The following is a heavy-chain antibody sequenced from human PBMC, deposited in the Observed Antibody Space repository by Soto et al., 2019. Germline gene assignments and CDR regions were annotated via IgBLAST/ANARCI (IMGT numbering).Heavy chain of an antibody. Sequence: PSETLSLTCAVYGGSFSGYYWSWIRQPPGKGLEWIGEINHSGSTNYNPSLKSRVTISVDTSKNQFSLKLSFVTAADTAVYYCARGKRRRWFFDYWGQGTLVTVDS. V-gene: IGHV4-34*01. D-gene: IGHD3-9*01. J-gene: IGHJ4*02. CDR2: INHSGST. CDR3: ARGKRRRWFFDY. CDR1: GGSFSGYY.